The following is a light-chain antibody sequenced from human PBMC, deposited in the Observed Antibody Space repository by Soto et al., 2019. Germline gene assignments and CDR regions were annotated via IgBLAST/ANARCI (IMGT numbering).Light chain of an antibody. CDR3: QQYYSTPQT. Sequence: DIVMTPSPDSLAVSLGERATINCKSSQSVLSSSNNKNYLAWYQQKPGQPPKLLIYWASTRASGVPDRFSGSGSGTDFTLTISSLQAEDVAVYYCQQYYSTPQTFGQGTKVEIK. CDR2: WAS. J-gene: IGKJ1*01. CDR1: QSVLSSSNNKNY. V-gene: IGKV4-1*01.